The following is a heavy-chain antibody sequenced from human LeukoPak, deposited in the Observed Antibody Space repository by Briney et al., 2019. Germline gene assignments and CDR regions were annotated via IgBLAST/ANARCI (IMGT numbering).Heavy chain of an antibody. D-gene: IGHD3-22*01. Sequence: ASLKVSCKASGYNFTGYYMHWVRQAPGQGLEWMGWISAYNGNTNYAQKLQGRVTMTTDTSTSTAYMELRSLRSDDTAVYYCARDLSTMIVVVIPYCFDYWGQGTLVTVSS. J-gene: IGHJ4*02. V-gene: IGHV1-18*01. CDR1: GYNFTGYY. CDR2: ISAYNGNT. CDR3: ARDLSTMIVVVIPYCFDY.